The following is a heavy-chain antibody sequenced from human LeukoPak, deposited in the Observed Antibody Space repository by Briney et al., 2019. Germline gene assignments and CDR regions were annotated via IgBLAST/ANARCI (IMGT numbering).Heavy chain of an antibody. CDR2: INPSGGST. CDR1: GYTFTSYY. V-gene: IGHV1-46*01. D-gene: IGHD3-16*02. Sequence: ASVKVSCKASGYTFTSYYMHWVRQAPGQGLEWMGIINPSGGSTSYAQKFQGRVTMTRDTSTSTAYMELSSLRSEDTAVYYCARDPPYYDYVWGSYPLDDYWGQGTLVTVSS. CDR3: ARDPPYYDYVWGSYPLDDY. J-gene: IGHJ4*02.